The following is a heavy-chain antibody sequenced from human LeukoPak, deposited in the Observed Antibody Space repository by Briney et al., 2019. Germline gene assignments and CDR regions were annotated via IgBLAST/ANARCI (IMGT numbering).Heavy chain of an antibody. CDR2: ISSSGSTI. CDR3: ARSAIAAAQNFDY. V-gene: IGHV3-48*02. J-gene: IGHJ4*02. CDR1: GFTFSTYN. D-gene: IGHD6-13*01. Sequence: GGSLRLSCAASGFTFSTYNMHWVRQAPGKGLEWVSYISSSGSTIYYADSVKGRFTISRDNAKNSLYLQMNSLRDEDTAVYYCARSAIAAAQNFDYWGQGTLVTVSS.